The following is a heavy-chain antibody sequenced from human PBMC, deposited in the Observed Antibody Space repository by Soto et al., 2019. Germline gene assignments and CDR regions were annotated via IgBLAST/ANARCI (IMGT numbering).Heavy chain of an antibody. Sequence: EVQLVESGGGLVKPGGSLRLSCAASGFTFRTYSMNWVGQAPGKGLEWVSSISSSSTYIYYSDSVKGRFTISRGNAKNSLYLQMTSLRAEDTAVYYCARDQVGPLYYYYYGMDVWGQGTTVTVSS. J-gene: IGHJ6*02. CDR1: GFTFRTYS. D-gene: IGHD1-26*01. CDR3: ARDQVGPLYYYYYGMDV. CDR2: ISSSSTYI. V-gene: IGHV3-21*01.